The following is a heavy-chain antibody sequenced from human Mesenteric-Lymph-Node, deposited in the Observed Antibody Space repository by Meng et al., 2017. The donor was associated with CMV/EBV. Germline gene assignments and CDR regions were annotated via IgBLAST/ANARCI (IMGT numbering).Heavy chain of an antibody. CDR1: GFTFSNYA. V-gene: IGHV3-30-3*01. CDR3: ARGGRWLVWGYYYYGMDV. CDR2: ISYDGSNE. Sequence: GESLKISCAASGFTFSNYAMYWVRQAPGKGLEWVAVISYDGSNEYYADSVKGRFTMSRDNSKNTLYLQMNSLRADDTAVYYCARGGRWLVWGYYYYGMDVWGQGTTVTVSS. D-gene: IGHD6-19*01. J-gene: IGHJ6*02.